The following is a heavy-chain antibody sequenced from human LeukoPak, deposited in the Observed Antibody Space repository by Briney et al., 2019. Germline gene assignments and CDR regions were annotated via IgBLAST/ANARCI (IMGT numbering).Heavy chain of an antibody. CDR2: IGPNGAST. V-gene: IGHV3-64D*06. CDR1: GFTFSNHF. D-gene: IGHD3-9*01. CDR3: VKDLTGTWSFDY. J-gene: IGHJ4*02. Sequence: GGSLRLSCSTSGFTFSNHFMHWVRQAPGKGLEYVSSIGPNGASTLCADSVKGRFTISRDNSKNALYLQLTSLRLEDTALYYCVKDLTGTWSFDYWGQGTLVTVSS.